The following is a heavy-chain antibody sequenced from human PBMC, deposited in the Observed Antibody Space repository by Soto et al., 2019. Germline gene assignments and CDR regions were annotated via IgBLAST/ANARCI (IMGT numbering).Heavy chain of an antibody. J-gene: IGHJ3*02. Sequence: ASVKVSCKASGYTFTGYYMHWVRQAPGQGLEWMGWINPNSGGTNYAQKFQGWVTMTRDTSISTAYMELSRLRSDDTAVYYCARDGHLYGDYVGDAFDIWGQGTMVTVSS. CDR1: GYTFTGYY. V-gene: IGHV1-2*04. D-gene: IGHD4-17*01. CDR3: ARDGHLYGDYVGDAFDI. CDR2: INPNSGGT.